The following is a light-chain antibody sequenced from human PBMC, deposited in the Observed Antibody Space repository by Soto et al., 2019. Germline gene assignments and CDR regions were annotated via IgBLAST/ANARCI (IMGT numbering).Light chain of an antibody. CDR2: AAS. V-gene: IGKV1-6*01. CDR1: QGIRND. Sequence: AIQMTQSPSSLSASVGDIVTITFRASQGIRNDLGWYQQKPGKAPQLLIYAASNLHNGVPSRFSGSGSGTDFTLTISSLQPEDFATYYCLQDYNYPQTFGQGTKVDIK. J-gene: IGKJ1*01. CDR3: LQDYNYPQT.